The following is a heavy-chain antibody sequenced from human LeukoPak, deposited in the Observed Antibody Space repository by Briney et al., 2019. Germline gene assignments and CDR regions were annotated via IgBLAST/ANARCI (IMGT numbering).Heavy chain of an antibody. CDR1: GGSFSGYY. Sequence: SETLSLTCAVYGGSFSGYYWSWIRQPPGKGLEWIGYIYYSGSTYYNPSLKSRVTISVDTSKNQFSLKLSSVTAADTAVYYCARDRELSGNYYYYMDVWGKGTTVTVSS. V-gene: IGHV4-34*01. CDR2: IYYSGST. J-gene: IGHJ6*03. CDR3: ARDRELSGNYYYYMDV. D-gene: IGHD2/OR15-2a*01.